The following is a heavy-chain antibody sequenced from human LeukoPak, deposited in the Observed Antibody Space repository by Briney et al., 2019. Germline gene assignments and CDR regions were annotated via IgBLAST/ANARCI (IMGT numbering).Heavy chain of an antibody. Sequence: PGGSLRLSCVASGFTFTSYGMHWVRQAPCKGLEWVAFIRYDGSNKYYADSVKGRFTISRDNSKNTLYLQMNSLRAEDTAVYYCAVDIVVVPAAIQGKDWFDPWGQGTLVTVSS. D-gene: IGHD2-2*02. CDR2: IRYDGSNK. CDR1: GFTFTSYG. CDR3: AVDIVVVPAAIQGKDWFDP. V-gene: IGHV3-30*02. J-gene: IGHJ5*02.